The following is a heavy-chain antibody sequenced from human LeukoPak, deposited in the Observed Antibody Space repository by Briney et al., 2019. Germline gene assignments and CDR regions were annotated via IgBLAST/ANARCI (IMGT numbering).Heavy chain of an antibody. D-gene: IGHD3-3*01. CDR2: INHSGST. J-gene: IGHJ5*02. V-gene: IGHV4-34*01. Sequence: SETLSLTCAVYGGSFSGYYWSWIRQPPGKGLEWIGEINHSGSTNYNPSLKSRVTISVDTSKNQFSLKLSSVTAADTAVYYCARVCNDFWSGYYRNWFDPWGQGTLVTVSS. CDR3: ARVCNDFWSGYYRNWFDP. CDR1: GGSFSGYY.